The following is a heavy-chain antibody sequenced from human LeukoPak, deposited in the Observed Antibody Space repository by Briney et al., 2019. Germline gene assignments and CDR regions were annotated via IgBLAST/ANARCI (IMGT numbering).Heavy chain of an antibody. J-gene: IGHJ4*02. Sequence: AETLSLTCTVSGGSISNYYWSWIRQPAGKGLEWIGRIYARGSTNYNPSLQRRVTISVDRSKNQFYLKLRSVTAADTAVYYCARMSNYYDTSGYYQSLDYWGQGTLVTVSS. D-gene: IGHD3-22*01. CDR1: GGSISNYY. V-gene: IGHV4-4*07. CDR3: ARMSNYYDTSGYYQSLDY. CDR2: IYARGST.